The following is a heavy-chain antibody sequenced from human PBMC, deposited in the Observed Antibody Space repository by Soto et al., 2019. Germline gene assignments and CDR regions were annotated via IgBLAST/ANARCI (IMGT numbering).Heavy chain of an antibody. J-gene: IGHJ4*02. CDR3: SREGGESSDGLYYFDS. CDR2: IYYSGNT. D-gene: IGHD3-16*01. V-gene: IGHV4-30-4*01. Sequence: PSETLSLTCTVSGGSTSSDNYWSWIRQPPGKGLEWSGHIYYSGNTDYNPSIKSRLAISIDTSKNQFSLKLSSVTAADTAIYFCSREGGESSDGLYYFDSWGQGSLVTVSS. CDR1: GGSTSSDNY.